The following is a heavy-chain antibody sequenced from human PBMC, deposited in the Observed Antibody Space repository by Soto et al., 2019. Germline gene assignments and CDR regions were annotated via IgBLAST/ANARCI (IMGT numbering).Heavy chain of an antibody. V-gene: IGHV4-30-4*01. J-gene: IGHJ4*02. CDR1: GGSISSGDYY. CDR3: AREDFMAVTPDY. Sequence: QVQLQESGPGLVKPSQTLSLTCTVSGGSISSGDYYWSWIRQTPGKGLEWIGYMYYTGSTYYNPSLKSRVTISVDTSKNQCSLKLSSVTAADTAVYYCAREDFMAVTPDYWGQGTLVTVSS. CDR2: MYYTGST. D-gene: IGHD2-21*02.